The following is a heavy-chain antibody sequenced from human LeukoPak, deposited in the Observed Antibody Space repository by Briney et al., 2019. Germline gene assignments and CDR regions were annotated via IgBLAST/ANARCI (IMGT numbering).Heavy chain of an antibody. D-gene: IGHD2-2*01. CDR1: GYTFTSYG. J-gene: IGHJ5*02. Sequence: ASVKVSCEASGYTFTSYGISWVRQAPGQGLEWMGWISAYNGNTNYAQKLQGRVTMTTDTSTSTAYMELRSLRSDDTAVYYCARESGGSYEVVPAANWFDPWGQGTLVTVSS. V-gene: IGHV1-18*01. CDR2: ISAYNGNT. CDR3: ARESGGSYEVVPAANWFDP.